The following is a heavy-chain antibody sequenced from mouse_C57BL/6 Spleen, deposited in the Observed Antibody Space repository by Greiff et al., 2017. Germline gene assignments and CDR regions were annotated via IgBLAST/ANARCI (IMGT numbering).Heavy chain of an antibody. J-gene: IGHJ4*01. CDR1: GYTFTSYW. D-gene: IGHD2-3*01. CDR3: ARVYDGSGLDAMDY. V-gene: IGHV1-59*01. Sequence: VQLQQPGAELVRPGTSVKLSCKASGYTFTSYWMHWVKQRPGQGLEWIGVIDPSDSYTNYNQKFKGKATVTVDTSSSTAYMQLSSLTSEDSAVYDCARVYDGSGLDAMDYWGQGTSVTVSS. CDR2: IDPSDSYT.